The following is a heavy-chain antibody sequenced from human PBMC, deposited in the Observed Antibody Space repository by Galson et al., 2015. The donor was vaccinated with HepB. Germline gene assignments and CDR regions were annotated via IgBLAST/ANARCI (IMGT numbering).Heavy chain of an antibody. CDR3: AKDHLNRWSTSNYYYYGMDV. D-gene: IGHD4-23*01. V-gene: IGHV3-9*01. CDR2: ISWSSGSI. CDR1: GFTFDDYA. J-gene: IGHJ6*02. Sequence: SLRLSCAASGFTFDDYAMHWVRQAPGKGLEWVSGISWSSGSIGYADSVKGRFTISRDNAKNSLYLQMNSLRAEDTALYYCAKDHLNRWSTSNYYYYGMDVWGQGTTVTVSS.